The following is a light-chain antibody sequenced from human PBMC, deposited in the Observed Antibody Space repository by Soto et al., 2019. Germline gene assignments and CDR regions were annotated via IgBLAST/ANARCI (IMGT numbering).Light chain of an antibody. Sequence: EIVMTQSPATLSVSPEERATLSCRASQSVSSSVAWYQQKPGQAPRLLIYGASTRATGIPARFSGSGSGTEFTLTISSLQSEDFAVYYCQQYNNWPPLTFGGGTKVEI. CDR2: GAS. V-gene: IGKV3-15*01. CDR3: QQYNNWPPLT. CDR1: QSVSSS. J-gene: IGKJ4*01.